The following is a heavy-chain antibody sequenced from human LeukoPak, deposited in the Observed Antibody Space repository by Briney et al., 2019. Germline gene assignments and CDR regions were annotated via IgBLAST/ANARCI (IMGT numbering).Heavy chain of an antibody. CDR2: INHSGST. Sequence: PSETLSLTCAVYGGSFSGYYWSWIRQPPGKGLEWIGEINHSGSTNYNPSLKSRVTISVDTSKNQFSLKLSSVTAADTAVYYCARGVGDFWNGYYDYWGQGTLVTVSS. V-gene: IGHV4-34*01. J-gene: IGHJ4*02. D-gene: IGHD3-3*01. CDR1: GGSFSGYY. CDR3: ARGVGDFWNGYYDY.